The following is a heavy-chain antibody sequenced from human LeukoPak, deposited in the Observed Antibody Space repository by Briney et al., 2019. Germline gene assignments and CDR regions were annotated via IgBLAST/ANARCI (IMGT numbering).Heavy chain of an antibody. CDR3: AREGYYDRSGYWVSAFDI. Sequence: KTGGCLRLSCAASGYIFSIYNMNWVRQAPGKGLEWVSSISSSSSYIYYADSVKGRFTISRDNAKNSLNLQMNSLRAEDTAVYYCAREGYYDRSGYWVSAFDIWGQGTMVTVSS. CDR2: ISSSSSYI. J-gene: IGHJ3*02. CDR1: GYIFSIYN. V-gene: IGHV3-21*01. D-gene: IGHD3-22*01.